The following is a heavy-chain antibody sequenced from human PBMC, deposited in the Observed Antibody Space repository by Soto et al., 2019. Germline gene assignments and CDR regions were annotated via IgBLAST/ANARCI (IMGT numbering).Heavy chain of an antibody. V-gene: IGHV3-23*01. D-gene: IGHD2-2*01. CDR1: GFTFSSYA. J-gene: IGHJ6*03. CDR2: ISGSGGST. Sequence: GGSLRLSCAASGFTFSSYAMSWVRQAPGKGLEWVSAISGSGGSTYYADSVKGRFTISRDNSKNTLYLQMNSLRAEDTAVYYCAKSAKEGYCSSTSCFFYYYYYMDVWGKGTTVTVSS. CDR3: AKSAKEGYCSSTSCFFYYYYYMDV.